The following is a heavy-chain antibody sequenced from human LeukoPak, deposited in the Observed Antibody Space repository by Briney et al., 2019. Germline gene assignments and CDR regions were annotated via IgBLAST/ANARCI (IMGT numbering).Heavy chain of an antibody. CDR3: ARASLLTGGELDY. CDR2: ISYDGSNK. D-gene: IGHD7-27*01. CDR1: GFTFSSYA. V-gene: IGHV3-30-3*01. Sequence: GGSLRLPCAASGFTFSSYAMHWVRQAPGKGLEWVAVISYDGSNKYYADSVKGRFTISRDNSKNTLYLQMNSLRAEDTAVYYCARASLLTGGELDYWGQGTLVTVSS. J-gene: IGHJ4*02.